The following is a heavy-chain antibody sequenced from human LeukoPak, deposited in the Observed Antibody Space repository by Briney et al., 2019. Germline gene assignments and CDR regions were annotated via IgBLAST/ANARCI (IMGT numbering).Heavy chain of an antibody. J-gene: IGHJ5*02. V-gene: IGHV3-23*01. D-gene: IGHD3-16*02. CDR2: ISGSGGST. Sequence: PGGSLRLSCAASGFTFSSYAMSWVRQAPGKGLEWVSAISGSGGSTYYADSVKGRFTISRDNSKNTLYLQMNSLRAEDTAVYYCAKDRLREFSYNWFDPWGQGTLVTVSS. CDR3: AKDRLREFSYNWFDP. CDR1: GFTFSSYA.